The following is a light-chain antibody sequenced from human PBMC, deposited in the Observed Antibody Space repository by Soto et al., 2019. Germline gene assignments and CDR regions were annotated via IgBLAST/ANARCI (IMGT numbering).Light chain of an antibody. CDR2: LEGSGSY. V-gene: IGLV4-60*03. CDR3: ETWDSNSRV. Sequence: QPVLTQSPSASASLGSSVKLTCTLSSGPSSSTIAWHQQPPGKAPRYLMKLEGSGSYNKGSGVPDRFSGSSSGADRYLTISNVQSDDEADYYCETWDSNSRVFGGGTKLTVL. CDR1: SGPSSST. J-gene: IGLJ2*01.